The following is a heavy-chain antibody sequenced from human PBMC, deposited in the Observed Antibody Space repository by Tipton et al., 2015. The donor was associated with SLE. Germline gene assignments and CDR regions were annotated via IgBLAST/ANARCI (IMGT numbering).Heavy chain of an antibody. CDR3: ARAGIVAAYGLEV. J-gene: IGHJ6*02. D-gene: IGHD6-13*01. CDR2: IYTSGGT. V-gene: IGHV4-61*09. CDR1: GGSISRGSFS. Sequence: TLSLTCTVSGGSISRGSFSWCWIRPPAGRGLEGIVKIYTSGGTHYNPTLQSRVTISVDTSKNQFSLKLSSVTAADTAVYYCARAGIVAAYGLEVWGQGITV.